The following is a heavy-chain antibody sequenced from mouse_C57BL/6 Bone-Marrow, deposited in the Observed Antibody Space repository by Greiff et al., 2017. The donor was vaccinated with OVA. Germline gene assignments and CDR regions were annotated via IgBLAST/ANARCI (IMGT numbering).Heavy chain of an antibody. CDR3: TTGTTVVAPD. D-gene: IGHD1-1*01. Sequence: VQLKESGAELVRPGASVKLSCTASGFNIKDDYMHWVKQRPEQGLEWIGWIDPENGDTEYASKFQGKATITADTSSNTAYLQLSSLTSENTAVYYCTTGTTVVAPDWGQGTLVTVSA. V-gene: IGHV14-4*01. J-gene: IGHJ3*01. CDR2: IDPENGDT. CDR1: GFNIKDDY.